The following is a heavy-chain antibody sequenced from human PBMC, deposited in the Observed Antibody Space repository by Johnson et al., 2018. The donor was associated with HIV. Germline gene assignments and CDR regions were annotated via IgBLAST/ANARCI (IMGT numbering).Heavy chain of an antibody. V-gene: IGHV3-30*14. CDR3: ARDRILTGYDASDI. CDR2: ISYDGSNK. J-gene: IGHJ3*02. D-gene: IGHD3-9*01. CDR1: GFTFSSYA. Sequence: QVQLVESGGGVVQPGRSLRLSCAASGFTFSSYAMHWVRQAPGKGLEWVAVISYDGSNKYYADSVKGRFTISRDNSKNTLYLPMNSLRAEDTAVYYCARDRILTGYDASDIWGQGTMVIVSS.